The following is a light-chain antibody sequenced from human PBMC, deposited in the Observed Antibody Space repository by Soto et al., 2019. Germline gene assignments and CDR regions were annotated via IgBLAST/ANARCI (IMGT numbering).Light chain of an antibody. CDR2: QDS. CDR3: QAWDSSAAV. J-gene: IGLJ1*01. Sequence: SYELTQPPSVSVSPGQTASITCSGDKLGEKYACWYQQKPGHSPVLVIYQDSKRPSGIPERFSGSNSGNTATLTISGAQGMDEADYYCQAWDSSAAVFGTGTQLTVL. V-gene: IGLV3-1*01. CDR1: KLGEKY.